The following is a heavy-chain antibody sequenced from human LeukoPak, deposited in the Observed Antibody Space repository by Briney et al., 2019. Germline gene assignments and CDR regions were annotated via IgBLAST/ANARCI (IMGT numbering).Heavy chain of an antibody. CDR1: GFTFSSYW. Sequence: GGSLRLSCAASGFTFSSYWMHWVRQPPGKGLEWVATIKQDGSEKYYVDSVKGRFTISRDNAKNSLYLQMNSLRAEDTAVYYCARVRVSSGYSLDYWGQGTLVTVSS. J-gene: IGHJ4*02. V-gene: IGHV3-7*01. CDR2: IKQDGSEK. D-gene: IGHD3-3*01. CDR3: ARVRVSSGYSLDY.